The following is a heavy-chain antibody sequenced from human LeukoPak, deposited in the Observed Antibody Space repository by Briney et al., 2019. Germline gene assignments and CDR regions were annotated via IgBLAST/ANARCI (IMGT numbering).Heavy chain of an antibody. V-gene: IGHV4-59*01. CDR2: IYDRGST. CDR3: ARGRTFDN. Sequence: SETLSLTCSVSGGSINTYYWSWIRQPPGKGLEWIGNIYDRGSTKYNPSLKSRVTISVDTSKNQFSLRLSSVTAADTAVYYCARGRTFDNWGQGTLVTVSS. J-gene: IGHJ4*02. CDR1: GGSINTYY.